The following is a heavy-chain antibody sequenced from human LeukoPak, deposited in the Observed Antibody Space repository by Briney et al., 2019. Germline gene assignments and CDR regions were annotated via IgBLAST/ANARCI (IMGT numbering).Heavy chain of an antibody. Sequence: GGSLRLSCAASGFAFSSYSMNWVRQAPGKGLEWVSSISSSSSYIYYADSVKGRFTISRDNAKNSLYLQMNSLRAEDTAVYYCARTELRPNAFDIRGQGTMVAVSS. D-gene: IGHD3-16*01. CDR1: GFAFSSYS. CDR3: ARTELRPNAFDI. J-gene: IGHJ3*02. V-gene: IGHV3-21*01. CDR2: ISSSSSYI.